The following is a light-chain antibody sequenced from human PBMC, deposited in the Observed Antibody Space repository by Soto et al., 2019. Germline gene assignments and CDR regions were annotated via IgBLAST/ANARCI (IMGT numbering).Light chain of an antibody. V-gene: IGKV1-8*01. J-gene: IGKJ4*01. CDR3: QQYYSYPLT. CDR1: QGISSY. Sequence: IQMTHSPSTLSASVGDGVTMTLRASQGISSYLAWYQQKPGKAPKLLIYAASTLQSGVPSRFSGSGSGTDFTLTISCLQSEDFATYYCQQYYSYPLTFGGGTKVDIK. CDR2: AAS.